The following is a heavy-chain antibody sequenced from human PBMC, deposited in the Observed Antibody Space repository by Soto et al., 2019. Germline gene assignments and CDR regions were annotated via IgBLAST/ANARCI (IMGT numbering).Heavy chain of an antibody. Sequence: GVPLRLSCAASGFTFSSYAMSWVSKAPGKGLEWVSAISGSGGSTYYADSVKGRFTISRDNSKNTLYLQMNSLRAEATTVYYWAKSRDYDPIPGNWFVPGGQGTLVTVSS. CDR3: AKSRDYDPIPGNWFVP. CDR2: ISGSGGST. CDR1: GFTFSSYA. J-gene: IGHJ5*02. D-gene: IGHD4-17*01. V-gene: IGHV3-23*01.